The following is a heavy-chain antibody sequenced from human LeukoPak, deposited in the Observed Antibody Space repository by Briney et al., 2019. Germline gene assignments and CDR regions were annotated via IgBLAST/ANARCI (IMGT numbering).Heavy chain of an antibody. CDR2: ISVYNGNT. J-gene: IGHJ4*02. V-gene: IGHV1-18*01. CDR3: ARVVAYGSGSYYTSD. CDR1: GYTFTSYG. Sequence: GASVKVSCKASGYTFTSYGISWVRQAPGQGLEWMGWISVYNGNTNYAQKLQGRVTMTTDTSTSTAYMELRSLRSDDTAVYYCARVVAYGSGSYYTSDWGQGTLVTVSS. D-gene: IGHD3-10*01.